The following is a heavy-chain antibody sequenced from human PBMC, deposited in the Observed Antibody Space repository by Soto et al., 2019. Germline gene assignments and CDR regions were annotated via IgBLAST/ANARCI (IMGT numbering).Heavy chain of an antibody. D-gene: IGHD6-13*01. CDR3: VRTHVSATGIDWFDP. J-gene: IGHJ5*02. V-gene: IGHV1-3*01. CDR1: GYTFTSYG. CDR2: IKAANGDT. Sequence: GASVKVSCKASGYTFTSYGIHWVGQAPGQRLEWMGWIKAANGDTKYSPKFQGRVTITRDTSASTAYMEVSSLRSEDTGVYSCVRTHVSATGIDWFDPWGQGNLVTVSS.